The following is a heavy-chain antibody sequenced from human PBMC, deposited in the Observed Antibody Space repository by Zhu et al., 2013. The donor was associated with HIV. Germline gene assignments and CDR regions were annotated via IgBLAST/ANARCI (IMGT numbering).Heavy chain of an antibody. CDR1: GYTFSKFY. V-gene: IGHV1-46*01. D-gene: IGHD4-4*01. J-gene: IGHJ5*02. CDR3: ARGEETTVTTIDWFDP. CDR2: IDPSNNNI. Sequence: VQSGAEVKKPGASVKISCKASGYTFSKFYLHWVRQAPGQGLEWLGVIDPSNNNINYAQKFRGRVSLTKDSSTSTVYMQVTSLTSEDTAVYYCARGEETTVTTIDWFDPWGQGTLVTVSS.